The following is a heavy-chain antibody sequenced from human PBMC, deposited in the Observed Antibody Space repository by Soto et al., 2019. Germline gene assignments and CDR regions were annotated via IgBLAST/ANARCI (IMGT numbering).Heavy chain of an antibody. CDR2: IYYIGAY. V-gene: IGHV4-59*02. Sequence: SETLSLTCSVSGASVSSYYWSWVRQPPGKGLKWIGYIYYIGAYNYNPSLKSRVTISVDTSKNQFSLKLTSVTAADTAVYYCARTPETRDWLDPWGQGTLVTVSS. J-gene: IGHJ5*02. D-gene: IGHD1-7*01. CDR1: GASVSSYY. CDR3: ARTPETRDWLDP.